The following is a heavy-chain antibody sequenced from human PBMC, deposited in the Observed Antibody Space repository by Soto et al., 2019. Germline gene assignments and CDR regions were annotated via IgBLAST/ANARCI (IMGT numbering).Heavy chain of an antibody. CDR2: IHNSGST. Sequence: SETLSLTCTVSGASISSGGYYWSWIRQHPGKGLEWIGYIHNSGSTNYNPSLKSRVTISLDTSQNQFSLKMTSATAADTAEYFCATAASSGYYLNSWGQGTLVTVSS. V-gene: IGHV4-31*03. CDR3: ATAASSGYYLNS. D-gene: IGHD3-22*01. J-gene: IGHJ4*02. CDR1: GASISSGGYY.